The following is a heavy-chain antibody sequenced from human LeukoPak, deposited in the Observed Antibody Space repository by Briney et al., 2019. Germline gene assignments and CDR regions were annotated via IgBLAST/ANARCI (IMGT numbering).Heavy chain of an antibody. J-gene: IGHJ4*02. V-gene: IGHV4-31*03. CDR1: GGSISSGGYY. CDR3: ARELAARPRGFDC. CDR2: IYYSGST. D-gene: IGHD6-6*01. Sequence: SETLSLTCTVSGGSISSGGYYWSWIRQHPGKGLEWIGYIYYSGSTYYNPSLKSRVTISVDTSKNQFSLKLSSVTAADTAVYYCARELAARPRGFDCWGQGTLVTVSS.